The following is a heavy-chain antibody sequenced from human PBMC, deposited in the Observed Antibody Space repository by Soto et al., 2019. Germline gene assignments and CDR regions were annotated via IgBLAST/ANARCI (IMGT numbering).Heavy chain of an antibody. CDR1: GGTMRSCE. D-gene: IGHD3-16*01. CDR3: ASYGGTWSFGY. J-gene: IGHJ4*02. Sequence: HPWTVSGGTMRSCERSWIRQPPGKGLEWIGYIYYSGSTNYNPSLKSRVTISVDTSKNQFSLKLSSVTAADTAVYYCASYGGTWSFGYWGQGTLVTVS. V-gene: IGHV4-59*08. CDR2: IYYSGST.